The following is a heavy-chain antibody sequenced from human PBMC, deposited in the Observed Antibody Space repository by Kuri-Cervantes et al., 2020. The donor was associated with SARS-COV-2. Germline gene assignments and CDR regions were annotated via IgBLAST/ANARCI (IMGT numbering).Heavy chain of an antibody. V-gene: IGHV4-38-2*01. CDR1: GFTFSDYY. CDR3: ARVGARYYFDY. D-gene: IGHD1-26*01. CDR2: IYYSGST. Sequence: GSLRLSCAASGFTFSDYYMSWIRQAPGKGLEWVGSIYYSGSTYYNPSLKSRVTISVDTSKNQFSLKLSSVTAADTAVYYCARVGARYYFDYWGQGTLVTVSS. J-gene: IGHJ4*02.